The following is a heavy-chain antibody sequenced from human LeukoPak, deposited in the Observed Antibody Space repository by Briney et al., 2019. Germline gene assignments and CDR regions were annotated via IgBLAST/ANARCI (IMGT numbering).Heavy chain of an antibody. D-gene: IGHD1-26*01. V-gene: IGHV3-30-3*01. CDR2: ISEDGNHK. J-gene: IGHJ4*02. CDR1: GFTFSLYA. CDR3: AREEWSGRYYAGYFDS. Sequence: PGRSLRLSCAASGFTFSLYAMHWVRQAPGKGLEWVALISEDGNHKYYANSVKGRFTVSRDNSKNTLYLQMNSLRAEDTAVYYCAREEWSGRYYAGYFDSWGQGTLVTVSS.